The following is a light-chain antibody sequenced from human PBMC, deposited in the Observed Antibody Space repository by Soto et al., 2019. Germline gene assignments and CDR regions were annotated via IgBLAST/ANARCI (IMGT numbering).Light chain of an antibody. V-gene: IGKV1-33*01. Sequence: DIQMTQSPSSLSASVGDRVIITCQASQDISNYLNWYQKKPGKAPKLLIYFVFNLEAGVPSRFSGRGSGTNFTLNISSLQPEDIATYYCQQYDNLFFSFGGGTRVEIK. J-gene: IGKJ4*01. CDR2: FVF. CDR1: QDISNY. CDR3: QQYDNLFFS.